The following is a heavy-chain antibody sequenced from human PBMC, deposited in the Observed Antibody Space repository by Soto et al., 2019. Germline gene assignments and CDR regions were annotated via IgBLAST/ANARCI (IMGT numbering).Heavy chain of an antibody. CDR3: ARRDTSGLLRYFDN. Sequence: QMQLVQSGAEVKKPGSSVKVSCKASGGTLSSFINYPINWVRQAPGQGLEWMGGIVPNVGTVNYAQKFQGRVTMTAHKSTGTAYMELSSVRSEDTAVDYCARRDTSGLLRYFDNWGQGTLVIVSS. V-gene: IGHV1-69*06. CDR1: GGTLSSFINYP. CDR2: IVPNVGTV. J-gene: IGHJ4*02. D-gene: IGHD3-3*01.